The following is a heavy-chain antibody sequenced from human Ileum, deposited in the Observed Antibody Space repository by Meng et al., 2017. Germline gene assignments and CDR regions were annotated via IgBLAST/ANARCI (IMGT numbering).Heavy chain of an antibody. CDR1: GGSIRSTNIVYS. J-gene: IGHJ5*02. CDR3: ARQPTGYPNWFDP. D-gene: IGHD3-9*01. CDR2: IYSTGTT. V-gene: IGHV4-39*07. Sequence: HESGAGLGSPSWTSSITCIVSGGSIRSTNIVYSWGWIRPPPGKGLEWIGSIYSTGTTYYNPSLESRVTISRDTSKNQFSLKLTSVTAADTAVYYCARQPTGYPNWFDPWGQGTLVTVSS.